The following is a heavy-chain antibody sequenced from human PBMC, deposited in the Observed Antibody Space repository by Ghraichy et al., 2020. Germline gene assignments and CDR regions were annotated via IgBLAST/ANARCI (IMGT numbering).Heavy chain of an antibody. V-gene: IGHV7-4-1*02. J-gene: IGHJ3*02. CDR3: ARVRYDILTDAFDI. CDR1: GYTFTSYA. Sequence: ASVKVSCKASGYTFTSYAMNWVRQAPGQGLEWMGWNNTNTGNPTYAQGFTGRFVFSLDTSVSTAYLQISSLKAEDTAVYYCARVRYDILTDAFDIWGQGTMVTVSS. CDR2: NNTNTGNP. D-gene: IGHD3-9*01.